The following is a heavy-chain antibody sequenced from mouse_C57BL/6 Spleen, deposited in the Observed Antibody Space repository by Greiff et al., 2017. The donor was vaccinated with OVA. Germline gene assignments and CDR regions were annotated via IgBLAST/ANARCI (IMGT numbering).Heavy chain of an antibody. D-gene: IGHD1-1*01. CDR2: IDPEDGET. J-gene: IGHJ3*01. CDR3: ACYYYGSSYFAY. V-gene: IGHV14-2*01. Sequence: EVQLVESGAELVKPGASVKLSCTASGFNIKDYYMHWVKQRTEQGLEWMGRIDPEDGETKYAPKFQGKATITADTSSNTAYLQLSSLTSEDTAVYYCACYYYGSSYFAYWGQGTLVTVSA. CDR1: GFNIKDYY.